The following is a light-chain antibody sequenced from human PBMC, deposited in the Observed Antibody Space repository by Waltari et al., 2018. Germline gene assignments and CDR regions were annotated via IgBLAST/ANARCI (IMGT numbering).Light chain of an antibody. CDR3: CSYAGSYTGV. Sequence: QSALTQPRSVSGSPGQSVTISCTGTSSDVGGYNYVPWYQQPPGKAPKLMIYEVSKRPSGVPDRFSGSKSGNTASLTISGLQAEDEADYYCCSYAGSYTGVFGGGTKLTVL. CDR2: EVS. CDR1: SSDVGGYNY. J-gene: IGLJ3*02. V-gene: IGLV2-11*01.